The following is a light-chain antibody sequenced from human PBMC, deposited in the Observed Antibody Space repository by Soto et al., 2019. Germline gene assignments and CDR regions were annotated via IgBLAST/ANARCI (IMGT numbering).Light chain of an antibody. CDR1: QSVSSN. CDR2: GAS. J-gene: IGKJ1*01. V-gene: IGKV3-15*01. CDR3: QQYNNWPRT. Sequence: EIVLTQSPGTLSLSPGDRATLSCRASQSVSSNLAWYQQKPGQAPRLIIYGASTRATGIPARFSGSGSGTEFTLTISSLQSEDVAVYYCQQYNNWPRTFGQGTKVDIK.